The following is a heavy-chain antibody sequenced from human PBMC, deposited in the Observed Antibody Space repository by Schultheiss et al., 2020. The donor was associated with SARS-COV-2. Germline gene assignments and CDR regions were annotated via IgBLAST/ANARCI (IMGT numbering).Heavy chain of an antibody. CDR1: GGSISSYY. Sequence: SETLSLTCTVSGGSISSYYWSWIRQPAGKGLEWIGRIYTSGSTNYNPSLKSRVSVSIDTSKNQFSLKLTSATAADTAVYYCARGITRDWFDPWGQGTLVTVSS. CDR3: ARGITRDWFDP. D-gene: IGHD3-10*01. CDR2: IYTSGST. V-gene: IGHV4-4*07. J-gene: IGHJ5*02.